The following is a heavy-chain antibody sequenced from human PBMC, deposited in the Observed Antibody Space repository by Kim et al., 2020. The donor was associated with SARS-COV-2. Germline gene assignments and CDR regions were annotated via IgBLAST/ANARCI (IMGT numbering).Heavy chain of an antibody. V-gene: IGHV4-34*01. Sequence: SETLSLTCAVYGGSFSGYYWSWIRQPPGKVLEWIGEINHSGSTNYNPSLKSRVTISVDTSKNQFSLKLSSVTAADTAVYYCARGPNGAGSDYWGQGTLVTVSS. CDR2: INHSGST. CDR3: ARGPNGAGSDY. CDR1: GGSFSGYY. D-gene: IGHD6-13*01. J-gene: IGHJ4*02.